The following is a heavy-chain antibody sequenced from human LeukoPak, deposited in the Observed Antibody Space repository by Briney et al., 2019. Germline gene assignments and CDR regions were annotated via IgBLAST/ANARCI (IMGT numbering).Heavy chain of an antibody. J-gene: IGHJ4*02. CDR2: IYTSGST. CDR3: AREDSGSYRDFDY. CDR1: GGSISGYY. D-gene: IGHD1-26*01. V-gene: IGHV4-4*07. Sequence: ASETLSLTCTVSGGSISGYYWSWIRQPAGKGLEWIGRIYTSGSTNYNASLKSRVSMSVDTSKNQFSLKLSSVTAADTAVFYCAREDSGSYRDFDYWGQGTRVTVSS.